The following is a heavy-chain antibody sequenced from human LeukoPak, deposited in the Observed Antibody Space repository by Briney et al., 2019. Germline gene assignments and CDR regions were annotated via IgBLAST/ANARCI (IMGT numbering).Heavy chain of an antibody. CDR1: GYTFTSYY. V-gene: IGHV1-8*02. J-gene: IGHJ6*03. CDR3: ARVSGNYYDSSGYYHYYYYYMDV. D-gene: IGHD3-22*01. CDR2: MNPNSGNT. Sequence: ASVEVSCKASGYTFTSYYMHWVRQATGQGLGWMGWMNPNSGNTGYAQKFQGRVTMTRNTSISTAYMELSSLRSEDTAVYYCARVSGNYYDSSGYYHYYYYYMDVWGKGTTVTVSS.